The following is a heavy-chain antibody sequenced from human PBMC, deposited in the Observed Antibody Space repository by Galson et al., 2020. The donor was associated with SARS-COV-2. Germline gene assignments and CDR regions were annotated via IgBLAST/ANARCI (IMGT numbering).Heavy chain of an antibody. CDR3: ARVLRIAAAGTGWFDP. CDR1: GGSISSGGYY. CDR2: IYYSGST. J-gene: IGHJ5*02. D-gene: IGHD6-13*01. Sequence: SETLSLTCAVSGGSISSGGYYWSWIRQHPGKGLEWIGYIYYSGSTYYNPSLKSRVTISVDTSKNQFSLKLSSVTAADTAVYYCARVLRIAAAGTGWFDPWGQGTLVTVSS. V-gene: IGHV4-31*11.